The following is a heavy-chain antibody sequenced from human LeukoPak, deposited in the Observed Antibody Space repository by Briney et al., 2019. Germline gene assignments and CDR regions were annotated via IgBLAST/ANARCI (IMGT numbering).Heavy chain of an antibody. CDR1: GFTFRSYG. J-gene: IGHJ4*02. CDR2: IWYDGSNK. Sequence: GGSLRLSRAASGFTFRSYGMLWVRPAPAKGVEWVAVIWYDGSNKYYADSVKGRFTISRDNYKNTLYLQMNSLRAEDSPVYYCARDLGPDCSSTSCYPDYWGQGTLVTVSS. V-gene: IGHV3-33*01. D-gene: IGHD2-2*01. CDR3: ARDLGPDCSSTSCYPDY.